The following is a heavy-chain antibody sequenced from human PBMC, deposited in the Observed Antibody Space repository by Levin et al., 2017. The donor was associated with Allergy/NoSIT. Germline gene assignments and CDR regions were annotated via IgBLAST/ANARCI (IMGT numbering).Heavy chain of an antibody. Sequence: SGPTLVKPTQTLTLTCTFSGFSLSPTGMCVSWIRQPPGKALEWLALIDWDEDKYYSTSLKTRLTISKDTSNNQVVLTMTNMDPVDTATYYCARFSRTLFDGMDVWGQGTTVTVSS. V-gene: IGHV2-70*01. CDR2: IDWDEDK. J-gene: IGHJ6*02. D-gene: IGHD1-14*01. CDR1: GFSLSPTGMC. CDR3: ARFSRTLFDGMDV.